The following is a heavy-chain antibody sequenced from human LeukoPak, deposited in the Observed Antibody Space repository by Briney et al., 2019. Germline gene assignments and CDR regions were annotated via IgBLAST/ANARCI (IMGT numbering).Heavy chain of an antibody. CDR1: GFIFSNYA. CDR2: ISSSGDNT. V-gene: IGHV3-64*01. CDR3: AREERGLAIDY. D-gene: IGHD5-12*01. J-gene: IGHJ4*02. Sequence: PGGSLRLSCAASGFIFSNYAMHWVRHAQGKGLEYVSAISSSGDNTYYANSVKGRFTISRDNSKNTLFLQMGSLRAEDMAVYYCAREERGLAIDYWGQGTLVTVSS.